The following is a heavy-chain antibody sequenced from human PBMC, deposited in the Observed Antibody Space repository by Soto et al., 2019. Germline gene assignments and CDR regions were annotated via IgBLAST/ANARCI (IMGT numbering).Heavy chain of an antibody. J-gene: IGHJ3*02. Sequence: SVKVSCKASGGTFSSYAISWVRQAPGQGLEWMGGIIPIFGTANYAQKFQGRVTITADKSTSTAYMELSSLRSEDTAVYYCAIYYDSSGYYPLGDFDIWGQGTMVTVSS. CDR1: GGTFSSYA. D-gene: IGHD3-22*01. V-gene: IGHV1-69*06. CDR2: IIPIFGTA. CDR3: AIYYDSSGYYPLGDFDI.